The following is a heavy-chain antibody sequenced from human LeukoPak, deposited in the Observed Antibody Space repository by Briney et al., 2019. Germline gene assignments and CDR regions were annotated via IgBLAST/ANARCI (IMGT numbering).Heavy chain of an antibody. J-gene: IGHJ3*02. CDR3: ASPVGATTVRAFDI. V-gene: IGHV3-23*01. Sequence: GGSLRLSCAASGFTFSSYAMSWVRQAPGKGLEWVSGISGSGDNTYYADSVKDRFTISRDNSKNTLYVQVNSLGTEDTAAYYCASPVGATTVRAFDIWGQGTMVTVSS. CDR1: GFTFSSYA. CDR2: ISGSGDNT. D-gene: IGHD1-26*01.